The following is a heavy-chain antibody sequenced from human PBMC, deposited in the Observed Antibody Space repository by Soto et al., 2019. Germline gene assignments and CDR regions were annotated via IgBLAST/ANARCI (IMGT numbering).Heavy chain of an antibody. CDR3: TRDMRSTVDYYYGMDV. J-gene: IGHJ6*02. V-gene: IGHV3-74*01. Sequence: DVQLVESGGDLVQPGGSLRLSCAAYGFTLTNYWMHWVRQAPGKGLVWLARINSDGRDTPYADSVKGRFTISRDNAKNALYMQMDRLRDEDTDVEYCTRDMRSTVDYYYGMDVWGQGTTVTVSS. CDR1: GFTLTNYW. CDR2: INSDGRDT. D-gene: IGHD4-17*01.